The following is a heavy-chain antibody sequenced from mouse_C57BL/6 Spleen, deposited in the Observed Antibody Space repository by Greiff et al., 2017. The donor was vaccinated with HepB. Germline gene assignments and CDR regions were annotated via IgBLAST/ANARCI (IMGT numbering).Heavy chain of an antibody. Sequence: EVQLQQSGGGLVKPGGSLKLSCAASGFTFSDYGMHWVRQAPEKGLEWVAYISSGSSTIYYADTVKGRFTISRDNAKNTLFLQMTSLRSEDTAMYYCARHLYYVDYYAMDYWGQGTSVTVSS. CDR1: GFTFSDYG. V-gene: IGHV5-17*01. CDR2: ISSGSSTI. D-gene: IGHD1-1*01. CDR3: ARHLYYVDYYAMDY. J-gene: IGHJ4*01.